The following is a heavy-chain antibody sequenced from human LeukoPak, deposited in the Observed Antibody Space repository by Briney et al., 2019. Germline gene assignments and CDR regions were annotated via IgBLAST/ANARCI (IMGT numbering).Heavy chain of an antibody. V-gene: IGHV4-39*02. CDR1: GGSISSSSYY. CDR2: IYFSGST. J-gene: IGHJ5*02. D-gene: IGHD3-10*01. Sequence: SESLSLTCTVSGGSISSSSYYWGWIRQPPGKGMERLGSIYFSGSTYYNSSLKSRDTLSVDTSHTHFSLTLSSVTAAATAVYYRARPQQNYDGSGSTENWCDPWGQGTLVTVSS. CDR3: ARPQQNYDGSGSTENWCDP.